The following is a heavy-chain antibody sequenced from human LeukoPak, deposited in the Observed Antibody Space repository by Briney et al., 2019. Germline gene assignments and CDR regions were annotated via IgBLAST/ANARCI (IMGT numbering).Heavy chain of an antibody. CDR3: ARDVIGGDLDAFDI. V-gene: IGHV3-48*01. Sequence: PGGSLRLSCAASGFTFSSYSMNWVRQAPGKGLEWVSYISSSSSTIYYADSVKGRFTISRDNAKNSLYLQMNSLRAEDTAVYYCARDVIGGDLDAFDIWGQGTMVTVSS. D-gene: IGHD3-10*01. CDR1: GFTFSSYS. J-gene: IGHJ3*02. CDR2: ISSSSSTI.